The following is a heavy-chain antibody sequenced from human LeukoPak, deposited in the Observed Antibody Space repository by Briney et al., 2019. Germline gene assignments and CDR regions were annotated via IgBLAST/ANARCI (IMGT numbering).Heavy chain of an antibody. CDR2: IKQDGSEK. CDR1: GFTFSSYW. D-gene: IGHD3-16*01. CDR3: ARGSLGETLDI. Sequence: PGGSLRLSCAASGFTFSSYWMSWVRQAPGKGLERVANIKQDGSEKYYVDSVKGRFTISRDNAKNSLYLQMNSLRAEDTAVYYCARGSLGETLDIWGQGTMVAVSS. V-gene: IGHV3-7*01. J-gene: IGHJ3*02.